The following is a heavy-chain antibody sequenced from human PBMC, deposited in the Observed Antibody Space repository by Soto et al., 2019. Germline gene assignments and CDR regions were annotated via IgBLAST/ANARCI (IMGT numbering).Heavy chain of an antibody. CDR3: ARDRFPNIAAASTFDY. CDR1: GFTFSSCA. Sequence: QVQLVESGGGVVQPGRSLRLSCAASGFTFSSCAMHWVRQAPGKGLEWVAVISYDGSNKYYADSVKGRFTISRDNSKNTLFLQMNSLRAEDTAVYYCARDRFPNIAAASTFDYWGQGTLVTVSS. J-gene: IGHJ4*02. D-gene: IGHD6-13*01. CDR2: ISYDGSNK. V-gene: IGHV3-30*04.